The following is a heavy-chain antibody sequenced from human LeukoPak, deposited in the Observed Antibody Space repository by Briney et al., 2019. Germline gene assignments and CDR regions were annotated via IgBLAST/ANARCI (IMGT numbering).Heavy chain of an antibody. D-gene: IGHD1-26*01. V-gene: IGHV4-4*07. Sequence: SETLSLTCTVSGGSISDYHWSWIRQPAGKGLEWIGRIINSGGTNYNPSLKSRVTITVDKSKNQFSLKLSSVTAADTAVYYCGTSEVGSTTCDYWGQGTLVTVSS. J-gene: IGHJ4*02. CDR3: GTSEVGSTTCDY. CDR1: GGSISDYH. CDR2: IINSGGT.